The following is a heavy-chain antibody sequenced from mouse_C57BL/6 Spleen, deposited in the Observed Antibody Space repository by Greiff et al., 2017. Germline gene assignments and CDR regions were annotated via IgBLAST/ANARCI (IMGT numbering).Heavy chain of an antibody. CDR1: GYTFTSYW. CDR3: ARRGTTVVADY. V-gene: IGHV1-50*01. D-gene: IGHD1-1*01. J-gene: IGHJ2*01. Sequence: VQLQQSGPVLVRPGASVKLSCKASGYTFTSYWMQWVKQRPGQGLEWIGEIDPSDSYTNYNQKFKGKATLTVDTSSSTAYMQLSSLTSEDSAVYYCARRGTTVVADYWGQGTTLTVSS. CDR2: IDPSDSYT.